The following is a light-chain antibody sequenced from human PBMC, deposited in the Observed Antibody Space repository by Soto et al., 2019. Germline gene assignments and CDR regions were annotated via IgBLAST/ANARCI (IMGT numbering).Light chain of an antibody. J-gene: IGKJ2*01. CDR1: QSVRSNY. CDR2: GAS. V-gene: IGKV3-20*01. Sequence: EIVLTQSPGTLSLSPGERATLSCRASQSVRSNYLAWYQQKPGQAPRLLIYGASSRATGIPDRFSGSGSGTDFTLTISRLEPEDFAVYYCQNYGSSAYTFGQVTTLEIK. CDR3: QNYGSSAYT.